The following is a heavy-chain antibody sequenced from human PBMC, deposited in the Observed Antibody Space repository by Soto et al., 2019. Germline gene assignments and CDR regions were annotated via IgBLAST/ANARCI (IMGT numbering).Heavy chain of an antibody. CDR3: ARSPPGGSYYYGMDV. J-gene: IGHJ6*02. V-gene: IGHV1-2*04. CDR1: GYTFTGYY. D-gene: IGHD1-26*01. CDR2: INPNSGGT. Sequence: ASEKVSCKASGYTFTGYYMHWVRQAPGQGLEWMGWINPNSGGTNYAQKFQGWVTMTRDTSISTAYMELSRLRSDDTAVYYCARSPPGGSYYYGMDVWGQGTTVTVSS.